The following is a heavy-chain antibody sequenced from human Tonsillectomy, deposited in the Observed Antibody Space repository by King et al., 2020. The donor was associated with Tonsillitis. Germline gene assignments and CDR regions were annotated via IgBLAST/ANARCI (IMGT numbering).Heavy chain of an antibody. CDR1: GGSFSGYY. V-gene: IGHV4-34*01. J-gene: IGHJ5*02. Sequence: VQLQQWGAGLLKPSETLSLTCAVYGGSFSGYYWSWIRQPPGKGLEWIGEINHSGSTNYNPSLKSRVTISVDTSKNQFSLKLSSVTAADTAVYYVAPRPTVPYRVGVRGVISWFDPWGQGTLVTVSS. CDR2: INHSGST. CDR3: APRPTVPYRVGVRGVISWFDP. D-gene: IGHD3-10*01.